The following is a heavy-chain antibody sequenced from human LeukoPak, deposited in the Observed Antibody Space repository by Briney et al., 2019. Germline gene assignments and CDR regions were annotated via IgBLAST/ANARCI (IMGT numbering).Heavy chain of an antibody. Sequence: GGSLRLSCAASGFTVSNNYMSWVRQAPGKGLEWVSIIYDGGRTYYADSVRGRFTISRDNSKNMLYLQMSSLRAEDTAVYYCARGPGISLLQYWGQGTLVTVSS. CDR3: ARGPGISLLQY. V-gene: IGHV3-53*01. D-gene: IGHD3-10*01. CDR2: IYDGGRT. J-gene: IGHJ4*02. CDR1: GFTVSNNY.